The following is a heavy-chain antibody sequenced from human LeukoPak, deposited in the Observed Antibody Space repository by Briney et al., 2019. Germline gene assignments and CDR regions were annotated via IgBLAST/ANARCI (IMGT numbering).Heavy chain of an antibody. V-gene: IGHV1-69*01. D-gene: IGHD6-6*01. CDR2: IIPIFGTA. CDR1: GGTFNGYA. CDR3: ARKYRDDEY. J-gene: IGHJ4*02. Sequence: GASVKVSCKASGGTFNGYAISWVRQAPGQGLDWVGGIIPIFGTANYAQMVQGTVTITADQSTNTAFPELNRLRSEATAVYFRARKYRDDEYWGQGTLVTVSS.